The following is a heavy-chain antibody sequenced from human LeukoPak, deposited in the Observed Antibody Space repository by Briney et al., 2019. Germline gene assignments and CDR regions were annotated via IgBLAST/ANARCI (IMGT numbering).Heavy chain of an antibody. J-gene: IGHJ5*02. V-gene: IGHV4-59*08. CDR2: IYYSGST. Sequence: SSETLSLTCSVSGGSISSYYWSWIRQPPGKGLEWIGYIYYSGSTNYNPSLKSRVTISVDTSKNQFSLKLSSVTAADTAVYYCATYKRGYGGYDRLDWFDPWGQGTLVTVSS. CDR1: GGSISSYY. CDR3: ATYKRGYGGYDRLDWFDP. D-gene: IGHD5-12*01.